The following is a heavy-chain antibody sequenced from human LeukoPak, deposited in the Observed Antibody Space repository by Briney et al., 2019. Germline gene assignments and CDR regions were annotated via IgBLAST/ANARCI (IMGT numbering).Heavy chain of an antibody. D-gene: IGHD6-13*01. CDR1: GYSFTSYW. Sequence: RGESLKISCKGSGYSFTSYWIGWVRQMPGKGLEWMGIIYPGDSDTRYSPSFQGQVTISADKSISTAYLQWSSLKASDTAMYYCARSIAAAGRYYYYYGMDVWGQGTTVTVSS. V-gene: IGHV5-51*01. CDR3: ARSIAAAGRYYYYYGMDV. J-gene: IGHJ6*02. CDR2: IYPGDSDT.